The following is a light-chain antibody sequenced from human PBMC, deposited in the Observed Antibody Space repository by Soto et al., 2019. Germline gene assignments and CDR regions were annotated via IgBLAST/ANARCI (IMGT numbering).Light chain of an antibody. CDR2: QAS. J-gene: IGKJ1*01. CDR1: QTISTW. V-gene: IGKV1-5*03. CDR3: QEYSSY. Sequence: DIQMTQSPSTLSASVGDRVTITCWARQTISTWLAWYQVKPGKAPKLLIYQASYLKSGVPSRFSGSGSGTEFTLTISSLQPDDSATYYCQEYSSYFGQGTRVEV.